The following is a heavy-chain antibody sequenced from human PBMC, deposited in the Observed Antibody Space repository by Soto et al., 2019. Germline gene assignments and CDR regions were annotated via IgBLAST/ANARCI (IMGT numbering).Heavy chain of an antibody. CDR2: INPKSGGT. Sequence: ASVKVSCKASGYTFTGYFIHWVRQAPGQGLEWMGWINPKSGGTNYAQNFQGRVTLTRDTSITTAYMEVNSLRSDDTALYYCAKESSSGWSTFDSWGKGNLVIVYS. V-gene: IGHV1-2*02. D-gene: IGHD6-19*01. J-gene: IGHJ4*02. CDR1: GYTFTGYF. CDR3: AKESSSGWSTFDS.